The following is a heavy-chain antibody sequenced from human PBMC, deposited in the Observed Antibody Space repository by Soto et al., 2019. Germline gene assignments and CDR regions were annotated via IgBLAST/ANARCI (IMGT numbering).Heavy chain of an antibody. CDR1: GYTFTSYG. CDR2: ISAYNGNT. J-gene: IGHJ5*02. Sequence: QVQLVQSGAEVKKPGASVKVSCKASGYTFTSYGISWVRQAPGQGLEWMGWISAYNGNTNYAQKLQGRVTMTTDTATSTAYMELRSLRSDDTAVYYCARDYYCSGGSCYSGWFDPWGQGTLVTVSS. D-gene: IGHD2-15*01. CDR3: ARDYYCSGGSCYSGWFDP. V-gene: IGHV1-18*01.